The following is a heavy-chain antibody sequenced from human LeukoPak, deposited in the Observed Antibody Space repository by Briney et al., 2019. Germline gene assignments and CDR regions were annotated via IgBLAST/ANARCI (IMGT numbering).Heavy chain of an antibody. CDR3: ASPAGSYADAFDI. Sequence: GGSLRLSCAASGFTFSSYSMNWVRQAPGEGLEWVSSISSSSSYIYYADSVKGRFTISRDNAKNSLYLQMNSLRAEDTAVYYCASPAGSYADAFDIWGQGTMVTVSS. J-gene: IGHJ3*02. D-gene: IGHD1-26*01. CDR1: GFTFSSYS. V-gene: IGHV3-21*01. CDR2: ISSSSSYI.